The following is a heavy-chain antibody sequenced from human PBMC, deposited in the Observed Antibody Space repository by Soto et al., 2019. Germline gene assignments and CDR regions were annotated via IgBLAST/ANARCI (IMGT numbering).Heavy chain of an antibody. CDR2: INHSGST. Sequence: PSETLSLTCAVYGGSFSGYYWSWIRQPPGKGLEWIGEINHSGSTNYNPSLKSRITINPDTSKNQFSLQLNSVTPEDTAVYYCARVPGIAVAGGWNWFDPWGQGTLVTVSS. CDR1: GGSFSGYY. CDR3: ARVPGIAVAGGWNWFDP. V-gene: IGHV4-34*01. D-gene: IGHD6-19*01. J-gene: IGHJ5*02.